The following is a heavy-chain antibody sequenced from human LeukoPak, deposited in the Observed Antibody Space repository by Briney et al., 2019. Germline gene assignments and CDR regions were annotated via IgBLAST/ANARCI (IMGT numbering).Heavy chain of an antibody. V-gene: IGHV3-74*01. CDR2: INSDGSST. D-gene: IGHD3-22*01. Sequence: GGSLRLSCAASGFTFSSSWMHWVRQAPGKGLVWVSRINSDGSSTSYADSVKGRFTISRDNAKNTLYLQMNSLRAEDTAVYYCARLMDYEGYLDYWRQGTLVTVSS. J-gene: IGHJ4*02. CDR3: ARLMDYEGYLDY. CDR1: GFTFSSSW.